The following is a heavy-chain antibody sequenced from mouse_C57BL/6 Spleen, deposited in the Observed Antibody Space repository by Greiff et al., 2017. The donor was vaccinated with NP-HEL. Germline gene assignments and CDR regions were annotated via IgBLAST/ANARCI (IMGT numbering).Heavy chain of an antibody. CDR3: AREGYYGEALGY. D-gene: IGHD1-1*01. V-gene: IGHV1-22*01. J-gene: IGHJ2*01. Sequence: EVQLQQSGPELVKPGASVKMSCKASGYTFTDYNMHWVKQSHGKSLEWIGYINPNNGGTSYNQKFKGKATLTVNKSSSTAYMELRSLTSEDSAVYYCAREGYYGEALGYWGQGTTLTVSS. CDR1: GYTFTDYN. CDR2: INPNNGGT.